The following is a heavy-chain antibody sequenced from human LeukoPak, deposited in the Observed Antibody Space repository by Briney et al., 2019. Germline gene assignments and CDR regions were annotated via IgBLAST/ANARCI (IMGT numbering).Heavy chain of an antibody. J-gene: IGHJ4*02. V-gene: IGHV3-48*01. CDR1: GFTFSSYS. CDR2: ISSSSSTI. D-gene: IGHD2-8*02. CDR3: ARGGVFFDY. Sequence: GSLRLSCAASGFTFSSYSMNWVRQAPGKGLEWVSYISSSSSTIYYADSVKGRFTISRDNAKNSLYLQMNSLRAEDTAVYYCARGGVFFDYWGQGTLVTVS.